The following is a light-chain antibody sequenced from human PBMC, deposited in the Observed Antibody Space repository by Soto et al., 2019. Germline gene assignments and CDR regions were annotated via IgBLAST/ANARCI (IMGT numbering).Light chain of an antibody. CDR1: ESVSDD. V-gene: IGKV1-27*01. CDR2: AAS. Sequence: TQSPANLSVSPGERATLSCRASESVSDDLAWYQQKPGKVPKVLIYAASTLQSGVPSRFSGSGSGTDFTLTITSLQPEDVATYYCQKYNSAPWTFGQGTKVDIK. J-gene: IGKJ1*01. CDR3: QKYNSAPWT.